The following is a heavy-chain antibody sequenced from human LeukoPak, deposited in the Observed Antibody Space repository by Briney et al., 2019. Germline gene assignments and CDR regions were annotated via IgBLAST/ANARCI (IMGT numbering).Heavy chain of an antibody. CDR2: FDPEDGET. CDR3: AREGIQLWLDLSY. Sequence: ASVKVSCKVSGYTLSEFSMHWVRQAPGKGLEWMGGFDPEDGETIYAQKFQGRVTMTTDTSTSTAYMELRSLRSDDTAVYYCAREGIQLWLDLSYWGQGTLVTVSS. V-gene: IGHV1-24*01. J-gene: IGHJ4*02. CDR1: GYTLSEFS. D-gene: IGHD5-18*01.